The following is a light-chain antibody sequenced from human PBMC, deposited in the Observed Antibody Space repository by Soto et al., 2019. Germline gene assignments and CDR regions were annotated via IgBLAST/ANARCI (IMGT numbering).Light chain of an antibody. CDR1: QRISSN. J-gene: IGKJ1*01. Sequence: EVVMTHSPATLSVSPGDIATLSCRAIQRISSNLAWYQQRRVQAPRLLIYGASTRAPGIPARFSGSGSETEFTLTISSLQSEDFAVYYCQHYNNWPPWTFGQGTKVDNK. CDR2: GAS. V-gene: IGKV3-15*01. CDR3: QHYNNWPPWT.